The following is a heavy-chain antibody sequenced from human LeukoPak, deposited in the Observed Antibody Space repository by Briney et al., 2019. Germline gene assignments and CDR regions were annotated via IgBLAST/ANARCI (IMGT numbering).Heavy chain of an antibody. J-gene: IGHJ3*02. CDR2: ISWDGGST. Sequence: HPGGSLRLSCAASGFTFDDYTMHWVRQAPGKGLEWVSLISWDGGSTYYADSVKGRFTISRDNSKNSLYLQMNSLRTEDTALYYCAKDEWELLWGGAFDIWGQGTMVTVSS. CDR1: GFTFDDYT. D-gene: IGHD1-26*01. V-gene: IGHV3-43*01. CDR3: AKDEWELLWGGAFDI.